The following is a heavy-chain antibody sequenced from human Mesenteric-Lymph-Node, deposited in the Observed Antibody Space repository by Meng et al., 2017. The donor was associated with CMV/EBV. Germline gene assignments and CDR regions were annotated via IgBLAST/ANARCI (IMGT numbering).Heavy chain of an antibody. V-gene: IGHV1-18*01. D-gene: IGHD1-26*01. Sequence: ASVKVSCKASGYTFTSYGISWVRQAPGQGLEWMGWINPHNGNTVYAQKVQDRVTMTTDTSTSTAYMELRSLRSDDTAVYYCAKNVGWFDTWGQGTLVTVSS. CDR1: GYTFTSYG. CDR3: AKNVGWFDT. CDR2: INPHNGNT. J-gene: IGHJ5*02.